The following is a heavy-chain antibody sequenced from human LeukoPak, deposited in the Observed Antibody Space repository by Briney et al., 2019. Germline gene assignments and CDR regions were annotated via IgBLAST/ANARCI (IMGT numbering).Heavy chain of an antibody. J-gene: IGHJ4*02. CDR2: LHAEGSEI. Sequence: GGSLRLSCAASGFNLSGYWMSWVRQAPGKGLEGGARLHAEGSEIYYVDSVKGRFTISRDNAKNSLYLQMNSLRVDDTAVDYCARGGYRFDYLGQGTLVTVSS. CDR1: GFNLSGYW. CDR3: ARGGYRFDY. V-gene: IGHV3-7*01. D-gene: IGHD5-12*01.